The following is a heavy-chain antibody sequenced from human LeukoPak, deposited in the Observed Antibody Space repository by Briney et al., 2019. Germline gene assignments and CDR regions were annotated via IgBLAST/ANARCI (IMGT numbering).Heavy chain of an antibody. J-gene: IGHJ4*02. CDR3: ARHGLGRDFWSGYYIDY. Sequence: SETLSLTCTVSGGSISSSSYYWGWIRQPPGKGLEWIGSIYYSGSTYYNPSLKSRVTISVDTSKNQFSLKLSSVTAADTAVYYCARHGLGRDFWSGYYIDYWGQGTLVTVSS. CDR2: IYYSGST. CDR1: GGSISSSSYY. D-gene: IGHD3-3*01. V-gene: IGHV4-39*01.